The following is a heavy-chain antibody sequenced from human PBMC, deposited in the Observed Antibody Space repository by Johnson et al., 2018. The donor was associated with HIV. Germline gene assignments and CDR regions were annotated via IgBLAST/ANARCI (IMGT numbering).Heavy chain of an antibody. D-gene: IGHD3-10*01. CDR2: IRYDGSNK. J-gene: IGHJ3*02. CDR1: GFTFSSYG. Sequence: QVQLVESGGGVVQPGGSLRLSCAASGFTFSSYGMHWVRQAPGKGLEWVAFIRYDGSNKYYADSVKGRFTISRDNSKNTLYLQMNSLRAEDTAVYYCARDRVLGGILQGDAFDIWGQGTTVTVSS. CDR3: ARDRVLGGILQGDAFDI. V-gene: IGHV3-30*02.